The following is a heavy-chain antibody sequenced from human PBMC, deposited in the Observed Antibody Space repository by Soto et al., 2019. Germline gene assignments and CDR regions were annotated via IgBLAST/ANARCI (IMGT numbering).Heavy chain of an antibody. D-gene: IGHD1-26*01. CDR3: ARDREGEEGGTGDFGY. V-gene: IGHV4-4*02. J-gene: IGHJ4*02. CDR2: IYHSGST. Sequence: PSGTLSLTCTASGGSISSSNWWSWVRQPPGKGLEWIGEIYHSGSTNYNPSLKSRVTISVDKSKNQFSLKLSSVTAADTAVYYCARDREGEEGGTGDFGYWGQGTLVTVSS. CDR1: GGSISSSNW.